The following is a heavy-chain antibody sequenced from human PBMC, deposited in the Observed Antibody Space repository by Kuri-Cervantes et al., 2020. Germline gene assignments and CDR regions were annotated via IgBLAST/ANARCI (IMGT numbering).Heavy chain of an antibody. Sequence: ASVKVSCKASGYTFTGYYMHWVRQAPGQGLEWMGWINPNSGGTNYAQKFQGRVTMTRDTSISTAYMELSRLRSDDTAVYYCAAQGGIVVVPAATYQTNYGMDVWGQGTTVTVSS. V-gene: IGHV1-2*02. CDR1: GYTFTGYY. CDR3: AAQGGIVVVPAATYQTNYGMDV. J-gene: IGHJ6*02. D-gene: IGHD2-2*01. CDR2: INPNSGGT.